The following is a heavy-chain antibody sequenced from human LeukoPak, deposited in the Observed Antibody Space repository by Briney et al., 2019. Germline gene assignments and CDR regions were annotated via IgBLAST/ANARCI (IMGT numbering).Heavy chain of an antibody. D-gene: IGHD6-13*01. Sequence: SETLSLTCTVSGGSISSGGYYWSWIRQHPGKGLEWIGYIYYSGSTYYNPSLKSRVTISVDTSKNQFSLKLSSVTAADTAVYYCARTHLAAAGTVDWFDPWGQGTLVTVSS. CDR2: IYYSGST. CDR3: ARTHLAAAGTVDWFDP. CDR1: GGSISSGGYY. V-gene: IGHV4-31*03. J-gene: IGHJ5*02.